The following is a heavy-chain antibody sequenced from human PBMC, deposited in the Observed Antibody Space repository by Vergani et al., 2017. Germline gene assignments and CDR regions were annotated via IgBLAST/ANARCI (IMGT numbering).Heavy chain of an antibody. Sequence: EVQLLESGGGLVQPGGSLRLSCAASGFTFSSYSMNWVRQAPGKGLEWVSYISSSSRTIYYADSVKGRFTISRDNAKNSLYLQMNSLRAEDTAVYYCARFFEEVVGVRAYYFDYWGQGTLVTVSS. CDR3: ARFFEEVVGVRAYYFDY. CDR1: GFTFSSYS. CDR2: ISSSSRTI. D-gene: IGHD3-16*01. V-gene: IGHV3-48*04. J-gene: IGHJ4*02.